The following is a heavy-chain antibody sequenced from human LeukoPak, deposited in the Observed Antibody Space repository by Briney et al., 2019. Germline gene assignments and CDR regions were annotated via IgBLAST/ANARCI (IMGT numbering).Heavy chain of an antibody. CDR1: GITFSDYY. Sequence: PGGSLRTSCAASGITFSDYYMSWIRQAPGKGLGWGSFISSSGSPIYYAESVKGRFTISRDNAKSSLYLQMNSLRAEDAAVYYCARGTFALIEVVDYWGQGTVVTVSS. D-gene: IGHD2-8*01. CDR3: ARGTFALIEVVDY. J-gene: IGHJ4*02. V-gene: IGHV3-11*04. CDR2: ISSSGSPI.